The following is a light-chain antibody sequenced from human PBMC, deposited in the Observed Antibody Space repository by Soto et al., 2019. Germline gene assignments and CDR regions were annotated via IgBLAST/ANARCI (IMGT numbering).Light chain of an antibody. Sequence: QSARTQPASVSGSPGQSRTIACTGTSSDVGSYNLVAWYQQHPGKAPKLMIDEGSKRPAGISNRFSGSKSGNTASLTISGLQAEDEADSDCCSYSGSSDVLFGGGTTLTVL. CDR2: EGS. V-gene: IGLV2-23*01. CDR1: SSDVGSYNL. CDR3: CSYSGSSDVL. J-gene: IGLJ2*01.